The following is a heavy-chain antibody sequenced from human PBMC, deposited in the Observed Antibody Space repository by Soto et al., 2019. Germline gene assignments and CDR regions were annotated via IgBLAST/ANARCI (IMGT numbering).Heavy chain of an antibody. CDR2: ISGKTAKT. CDR1: GYTFTSYG. D-gene: IGHD2-2*01. Sequence: QVQLVQSGAEVKKPGASVKVSCKASGYTFTSYGISWVRQAPGQGLEWMRWISGKTAKTNYAQNLQGRVTITTDTSTSTAYMELRSLRSDDTAVYYCARVPREIILVGMDVWGQGTTVTVSS. V-gene: IGHV1-18*04. CDR3: ARVPREIILVGMDV. J-gene: IGHJ6*02.